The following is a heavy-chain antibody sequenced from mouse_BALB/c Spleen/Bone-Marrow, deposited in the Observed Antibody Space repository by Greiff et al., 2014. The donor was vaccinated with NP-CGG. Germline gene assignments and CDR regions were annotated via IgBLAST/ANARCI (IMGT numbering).Heavy chain of an antibody. CDR1: GYSITSYYS. CDR2: IHYSGTT. Sequence: EVQLQQSGPDLVKPSQSLSLTCTVPGYSITSYYSWHWIRQFPGNKLEWMGYIHYSGTTVYNPSLKSRISITRDTSNNQFFLQLNSVTTEDTATYYCARFAGTPYTMDYWGQGTSVTVSS. D-gene: IGHD4-1*01. CDR3: ARFAGTPYTMDY. V-gene: IGHV3-1*02. J-gene: IGHJ4*01.